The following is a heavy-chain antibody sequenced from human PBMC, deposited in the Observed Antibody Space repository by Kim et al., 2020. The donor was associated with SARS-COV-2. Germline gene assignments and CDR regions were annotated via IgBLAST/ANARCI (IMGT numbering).Heavy chain of an antibody. V-gene: IGHV4-4*02. J-gene: IGHJ3*02. CDR2: T. D-gene: IGHD3-10*01. Sequence: THSNPSLKSRVTISVDKPKNQFSLTRSSVTAANTAVYYCARDRGGMAFDIWGQGTMVTVSS. CDR3: ARDRGGMAFDI.